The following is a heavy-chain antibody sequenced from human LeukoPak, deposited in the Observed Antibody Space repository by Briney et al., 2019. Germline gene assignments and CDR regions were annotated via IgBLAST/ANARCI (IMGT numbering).Heavy chain of an antibody. V-gene: IGHV4-59*01. J-gene: IGHJ5*02. CDR1: GDTISSYY. CDR3: ARNGGRSWYRWFDP. Sequence: PSETLSLTCTVSGDTISSYYWSWIRQPPGKGLEWIGYIYYSGSTNYNPSLKSRVTISVDTPKNQLSLKLSSVTAADTAIYYCARNGGRSWYRWFDPWGQGTLVTVSS. CDR2: IYYSGST. D-gene: IGHD6-13*01.